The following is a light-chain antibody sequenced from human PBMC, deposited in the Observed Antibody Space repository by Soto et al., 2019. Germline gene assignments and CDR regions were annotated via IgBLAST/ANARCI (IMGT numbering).Light chain of an antibody. V-gene: IGKV1-39*01. Sequence: DIQMTQSPSSLSASTGDKVTITCRASQSIGNFLNWYQQKPGKAPRLLIYGASTLQSGVPTRFSGGGSETEFTLTISSLQAEDFVTYYCQQSYSTSTWTFGQGTRVEV. J-gene: IGKJ1*01. CDR1: QSIGNF. CDR3: QQSYSTSTWT. CDR2: GAS.